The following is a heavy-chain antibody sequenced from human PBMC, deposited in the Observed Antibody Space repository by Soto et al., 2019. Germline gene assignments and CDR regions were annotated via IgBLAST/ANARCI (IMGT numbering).Heavy chain of an antibody. CDR3: ARGREWLREGWFDP. J-gene: IGHJ5*02. CDR2: IYSGGST. Sequence: EVQLVESGGGLVQPGGSLRLSCAASGFTVSSNYMSWVRQAPGKGLEWVSVIYSGGSTYYADSVKGRFTISRDNSKNTLYLQMNSLSAEDTAVYYCARGREWLREGWFDPWGQGTLVTVSS. D-gene: IGHD3-3*01. CDR1: GFTVSSNY. V-gene: IGHV3-66*01.